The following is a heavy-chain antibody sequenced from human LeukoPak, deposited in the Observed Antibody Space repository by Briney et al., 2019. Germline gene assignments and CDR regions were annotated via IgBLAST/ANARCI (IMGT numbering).Heavy chain of an antibody. CDR3: AKAHGLQSATSNYAFHI. V-gene: IGHV3-23*01. CDR2: ISGSGTNT. J-gene: IGHJ3*02. D-gene: IGHD1-1*01. CDR1: GFTFSAYW. Sequence: WGSLTLSCAASGFTFSAYWMHWVRQAPGKGLEWVSSISGSGTNTYYADSVKGRFTISRDNSKDTLYLQMNSLRAEDTAVYYCAKAHGLQSATSNYAFHIWGQGTMVTVSA.